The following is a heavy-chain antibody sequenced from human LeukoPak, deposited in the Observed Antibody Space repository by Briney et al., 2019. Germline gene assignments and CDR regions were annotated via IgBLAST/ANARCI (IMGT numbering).Heavy chain of an antibody. V-gene: IGHV3-15*01. CDR1: GFTFSNAW. Sequence: GGSLRLSCAASGFTFSNAWMSWVRQAPGKGLEWVGRIKSKTDGGTTDYAAPVKGRFTISRDDSNNTLYLQMNSLKTEDTAVYYCTTVGGYGNDFWSGYYTALGAYYYYGMDVWGQGTTVTVSS. J-gene: IGHJ6*02. CDR2: IKSKTDGGTT. CDR3: TTVGGYGNDFWSGYYTALGAYYYYGMDV. D-gene: IGHD3-3*01.